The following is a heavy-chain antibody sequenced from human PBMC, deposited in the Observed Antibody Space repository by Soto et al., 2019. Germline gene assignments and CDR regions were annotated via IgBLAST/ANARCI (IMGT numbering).Heavy chain of an antibody. D-gene: IGHD1-1*01. J-gene: IGHJ4*02. CDR2: MNHNTGNS. CDR1: GYTFTSYD. CDR3: ARRAETNGWNGFGADKSYFDC. V-gene: IGHV1-8*01. Sequence: ASVKVSCKASGYTFTSYDIYWVRQATGQGLEWMGWMNHNTGNSGYAQKFQGRVTMTSDTSISTAHMELSTLRSEDTAVYYCARRAETNGWNGFGADKSYFDCWGQGNLVTVSS.